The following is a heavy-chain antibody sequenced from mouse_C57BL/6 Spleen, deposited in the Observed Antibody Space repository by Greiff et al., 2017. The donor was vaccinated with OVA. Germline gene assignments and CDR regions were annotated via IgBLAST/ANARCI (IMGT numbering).Heavy chain of an antibody. Sequence: VKLQESGAELVRPGASVTLSCKASGYTFTDYEMHWVKQTPVHGLEWIGAIDPETGGTAYNQKFKGKAILTADKSSSTAYMELRSLTSEDSAVYYCTRLDGTSLPYYAMDYWGQGTSVTVSS. CDR3: TRLDGTSLPYYAMDY. CDR1: GYTFTDYE. J-gene: IGHJ4*01. D-gene: IGHD6-2*01. V-gene: IGHV1-15*01. CDR2: IDPETGGT.